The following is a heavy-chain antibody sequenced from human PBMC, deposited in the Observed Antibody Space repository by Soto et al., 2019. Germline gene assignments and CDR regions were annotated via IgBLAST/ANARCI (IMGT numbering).Heavy chain of an antibody. J-gene: IGHJ6*02. D-gene: IGHD6-6*01. Sequence: SETLSLTCTVSGGSISSGGYYWSWIRQHPGKGLEWIGYIYYSGSTYYNPSLKSRVTISVDTSKNQFSLKLSSVTAADTAVYYCARDRLLVHSSSTGSYYYYGMDVWGQGTTVTVSS. CDR2: IYYSGST. CDR3: ARDRLLVHSSSTGSYYYYGMDV. V-gene: IGHV4-31*03. CDR1: GGSISSGGYY.